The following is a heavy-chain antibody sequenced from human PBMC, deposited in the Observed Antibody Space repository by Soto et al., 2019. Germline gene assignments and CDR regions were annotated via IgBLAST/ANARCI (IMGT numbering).Heavy chain of an antibody. CDR2: INPSGGST. J-gene: IGHJ3*02. D-gene: IGHD3-22*01. CDR3: ARDSPDSSGLYDAIDI. V-gene: IGHV1-46*01. Sequence: GASVKVSCKASGYTFTSYYMHWVRQAPGQGLEWMGIINPSGGSTSYAQKFQGRVTMTRDTSTSTVYMELSSLRSEDTAVYYCARDSPDSSGLYDAIDIWGQGTMVSGSS. CDR1: GYTFTSYY.